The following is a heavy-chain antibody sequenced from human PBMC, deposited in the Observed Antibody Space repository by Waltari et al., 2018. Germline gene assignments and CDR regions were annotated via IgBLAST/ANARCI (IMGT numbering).Heavy chain of an antibody. D-gene: IGHD6-13*01. Sequence: QVQLVQSGAEVKKPGASVKVSCKASGYTFTGYYMHWRRQAPGQGLGCMGWISPNVGCTNYAQKLQGSVPRTRDTSISTAYMELSRRRSDDTAVYYCARGSIAAAADYWGQGTLVTVSS. CDR2: ISPNVGCT. V-gene: IGHV1-2*02. CDR3: ARGSIAAAADY. CDR1: GYTFTGYY. J-gene: IGHJ4*02.